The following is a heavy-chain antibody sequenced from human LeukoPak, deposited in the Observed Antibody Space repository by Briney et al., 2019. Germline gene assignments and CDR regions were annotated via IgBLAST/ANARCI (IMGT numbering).Heavy chain of an antibody. CDR2: IYSGGTT. CDR1: GFTVSSNY. Sequence: PGGSLRLSCAASGFTVSSNYMNWVRAGPGEGREWGSIIYSGGTTYYADSVKGRFTISRDNSKNTLYLQMNSLRAEDTAVYYCARVLWNGDYPRFDYWGQGTLVTVSS. CDR3: ARVLWNGDYPRFDY. D-gene: IGHD4-17*01. J-gene: IGHJ4*02. V-gene: IGHV3-53*01.